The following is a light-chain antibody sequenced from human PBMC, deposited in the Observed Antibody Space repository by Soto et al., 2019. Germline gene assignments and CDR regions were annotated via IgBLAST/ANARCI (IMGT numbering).Light chain of an antibody. CDR2: GAS. J-gene: IGKJ1*01. V-gene: IGKV3-20*01. Sequence: EIVLTQSPGTLSLSPGERATLSCRASQSVSSSYLAWYQQKPGQAPRLLIYGASSRATGIPDRFSGSGSGTDFTLTISRLEPEDFAVYYCQQDATSPPTFGQGTEVEI. CDR1: QSVSSSY. CDR3: QQDATSPPT.